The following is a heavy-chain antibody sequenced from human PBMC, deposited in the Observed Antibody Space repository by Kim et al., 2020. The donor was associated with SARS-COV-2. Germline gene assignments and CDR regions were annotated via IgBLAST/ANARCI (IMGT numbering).Heavy chain of an antibody. J-gene: IGHJ4*02. Sequence: YYDPSLKSRVTISVDTSKNQFSLKLSSVTAADTAVYYCARLDQLASFFDYWGQGTLVTVSS. D-gene: IGHD6-6*01. CDR3: ARLDQLASFFDY. V-gene: IGHV4-39*01.